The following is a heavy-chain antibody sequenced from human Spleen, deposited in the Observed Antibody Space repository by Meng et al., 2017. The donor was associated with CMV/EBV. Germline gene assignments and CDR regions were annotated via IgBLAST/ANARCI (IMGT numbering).Heavy chain of an antibody. Sequence: GESLKISCAASGFTFSSYAMHWVRQAPGKGLEWVAFIRYDGTNKYSADSVKGRFTISRDNSKNTLYLQMNSLRAEDTAVYYCAKVDYYDNSGYYDYYYYYGVDVWGQGTTVTVSS. V-gene: IGHV3-30*02. D-gene: IGHD3-22*01. CDR3: AKVDYYDNSGYYDYYYYYGVDV. CDR2: IRYDGTNK. J-gene: IGHJ6*02. CDR1: GFTFSSYA.